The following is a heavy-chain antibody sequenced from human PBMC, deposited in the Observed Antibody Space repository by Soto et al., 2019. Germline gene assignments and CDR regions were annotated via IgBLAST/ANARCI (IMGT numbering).Heavy chain of an antibody. CDR1: GFTFSSYW. D-gene: IGHD6-13*01. J-gene: IGHJ3*02. V-gene: IGHV3-7*01. Sequence: EVQLVESGGGLVQPGGSLRLSCAASGFTFSSYWMSWVRQAPGKGLEWVANIKQDGSEKYYVDSVKGRFTISRDNAKNSLYLQMNSLRAEDTAVYYCARDLVSSSGFDAFDIWGQGTMVTVSS. CDR3: ARDLVSSSGFDAFDI. CDR2: IKQDGSEK.